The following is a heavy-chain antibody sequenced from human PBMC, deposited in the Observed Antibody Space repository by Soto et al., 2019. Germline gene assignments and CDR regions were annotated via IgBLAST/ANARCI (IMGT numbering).Heavy chain of an antibody. CDR1: GFSLRDYAVG. Sequence: QITLKESGPTLVKPTQTLTLTCTFSGFSLRDYAVGVGWIRQPPGKALEWLSFIYWNDNEYYSPSLRSWLTISKDTSKNQVVLTMTNMDPVDTATYYCAHGSGWLFDYWGQGTLVTVSS. J-gene: IGHJ4*02. CDR2: IYWNDNE. V-gene: IGHV2-5*01. CDR3: AHGSGWLFDY. D-gene: IGHD6-19*01.